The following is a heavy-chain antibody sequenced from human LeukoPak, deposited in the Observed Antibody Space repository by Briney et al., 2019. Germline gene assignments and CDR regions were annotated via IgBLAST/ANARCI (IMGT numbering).Heavy chain of an antibody. D-gene: IGHD3-16*01. CDR3: ARGGGLDV. J-gene: IGHJ6*02. CDR2: INHNGNVN. V-gene: IGHV3-7*03. Sequence: GGSLRLSCAASGFTFSSYWMNWARQAPGKGLEWVANINHNGNVNYYVDSVKGRFTISRDNAKNSLYLQMSNLRAEDTAVYFCARGGGLDVWGQGATVTVSS. CDR1: GFTFSSYW.